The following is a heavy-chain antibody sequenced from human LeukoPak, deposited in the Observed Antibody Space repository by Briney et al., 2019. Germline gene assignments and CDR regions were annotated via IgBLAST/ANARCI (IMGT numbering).Heavy chain of an antibody. D-gene: IGHD3/OR15-3a*01. CDR3: ARDKDWAFDY. CDR1: GFIFSDYT. V-gene: IGHV3-21*05. J-gene: IGHJ4*02. CDR2: IRSSGDDI. Sequence: GGSLKLSCAASGFIFSDYTMTWVRQAPGKGLEWVSYIRSSGDDIRYADSVKGRFTISRDDAKNSLFLQMYSLRAEDTAVYYCARDKDWAFDYWCQGTLVTVSS.